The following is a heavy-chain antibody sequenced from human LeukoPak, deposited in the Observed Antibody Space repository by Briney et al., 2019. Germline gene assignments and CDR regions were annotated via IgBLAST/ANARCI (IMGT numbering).Heavy chain of an antibody. Sequence: ASVKVSCKASGYTFTNYGISWVRQAPGQGLEWMGWISGYNGNTNYAQKLQGRVTMTTDTSTSTAYMELRSLRSDDTAAYYCARDIGVTMVRGVDYWGQGTLVTVSS. CDR1: GYTFTNYG. CDR3: ARDIGVTMVRGVDY. J-gene: IGHJ4*02. V-gene: IGHV1-18*01. CDR2: ISGYNGNT. D-gene: IGHD3-10*01.